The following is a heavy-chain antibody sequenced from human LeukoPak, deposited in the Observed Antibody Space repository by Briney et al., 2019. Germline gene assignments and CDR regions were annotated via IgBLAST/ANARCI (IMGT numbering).Heavy chain of an antibody. D-gene: IGHD6-13*01. Sequence: KPSETLSLTCTVSGGSISSYYWSWIRQPAGKGLEWIGRIYTSGSTNYNPSLKSRVTMSVDTSKNQFSLKLSSVTAADTAVYYCARAHSSSWYGNWFDPWGQGTLVTVSS. CDR3: ARAHSSSWYGNWFDP. CDR2: IYTSGST. J-gene: IGHJ5*02. V-gene: IGHV4-4*07. CDR1: GGSISSYY.